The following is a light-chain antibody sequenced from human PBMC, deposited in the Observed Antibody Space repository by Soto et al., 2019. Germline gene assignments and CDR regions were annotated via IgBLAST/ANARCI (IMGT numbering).Light chain of an antibody. CDR3: LQHESVPLT. CDR2: DAS. CDR1: QDIDKY. V-gene: IGKV1-33*01. Sequence: DIQMTQSPSSLSASVGDRVSITCQASQDIDKYINWYQQKPGKAPKLLIYDASNLETGVPSRFSGRGTGTEHTFTISSLQPEDIAAYYCLQHESVPLTFGGGTTVEIK. J-gene: IGKJ4*01.